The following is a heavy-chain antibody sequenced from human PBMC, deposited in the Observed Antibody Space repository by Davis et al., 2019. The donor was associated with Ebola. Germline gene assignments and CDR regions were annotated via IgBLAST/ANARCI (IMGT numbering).Heavy chain of an antibody. Sequence: PGGSLRLSCTASGFAFSNYNMNWVRQAPGKGLEWVSSITTNGWSTYYADSVKGRFIISRDNAKNSLFLQMHSLRGDDTAVYFCARETPISSRSDWWGQGTLVIVSS. D-gene: IGHD2-2*01. J-gene: IGHJ4*02. CDR1: GFAFSNYN. V-gene: IGHV3-48*01. CDR2: ITTNGWST. CDR3: ARETPISSRSDW.